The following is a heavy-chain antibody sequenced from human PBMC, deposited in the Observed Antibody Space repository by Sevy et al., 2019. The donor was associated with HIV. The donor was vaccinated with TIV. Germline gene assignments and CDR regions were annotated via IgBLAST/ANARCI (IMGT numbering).Heavy chain of an antibody. V-gene: IGHV3-9*01. Sequence: GGSLRLSCAASGFTFDDYAMHWVRQAPGKGLEWVSGISWNSGSIGYADSVKGRFTISRDNAKNSLYLQMNGLRAEETALYYCAKGRSKYTVTTTNFDYWGQGTLVTVSS. D-gene: IGHD4-17*01. CDR2: ISWNSGSI. J-gene: IGHJ4*02. CDR1: GFTFDDYA. CDR3: AKGRSKYTVTTTNFDY.